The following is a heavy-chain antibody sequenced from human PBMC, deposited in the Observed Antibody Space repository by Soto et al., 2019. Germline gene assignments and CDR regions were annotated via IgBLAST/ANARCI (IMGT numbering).Heavy chain of an antibody. V-gene: IGHV3-23*01. CDR3: VSWVSQHFDY. CDR1: GFTFNSRSSHG. CDR2: ISSDGANK. D-gene: IGHD2-8*01. J-gene: IGHJ4*02. Sequence: GGSLRLSCAVFGFTFNSRSSHGMSWVRQAPGKGPEWVSTISSDGANKHYAESVKGRFTISKDTSRNTVDLHMNSLGAEDTAMYFCVSWVSQHFDYWGQGILVTVSS.